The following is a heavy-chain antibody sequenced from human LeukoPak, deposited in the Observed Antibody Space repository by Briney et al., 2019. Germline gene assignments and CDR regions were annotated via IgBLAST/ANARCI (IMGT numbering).Heavy chain of an antibody. CDR3: ARQERGDYFHY. Sequence: PSETLSLTCTVSGGSISSYYWSWIRQPPGKGLEWIGYIYYSGSTNYNPSLKSRATISVDTSKNQFSLKLSSVTAADTAVYYCARQERGDYFHYWGQGTLVTVSS. J-gene: IGHJ1*01. CDR1: GGSISSYY. CDR2: IYYSGST. V-gene: IGHV4-59*08. D-gene: IGHD5-24*01.